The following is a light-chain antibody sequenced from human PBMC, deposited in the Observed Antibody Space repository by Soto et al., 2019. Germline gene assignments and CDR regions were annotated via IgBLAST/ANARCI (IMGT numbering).Light chain of an antibody. J-gene: IGLJ2*01. Sequence: QSALTQPASVSGSPGQSITISCSGTSSDVGGSDYVSWYQQHAGEAPKLMIYDVSYRPSGISNRFSGSKSGNTASLTISALQAEDEADYFCSSYTSSAPGVLFGGGTKLTVL. CDR2: DVS. CDR1: SSDVGGSDY. V-gene: IGLV2-14*03. CDR3: SSYTSSAPGVL.